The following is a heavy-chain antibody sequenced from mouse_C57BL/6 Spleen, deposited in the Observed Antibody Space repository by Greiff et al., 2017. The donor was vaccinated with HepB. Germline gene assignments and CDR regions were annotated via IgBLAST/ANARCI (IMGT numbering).Heavy chain of an antibody. CDR1: GYTFTSYW. D-gene: IGHD1-1*01. Sequence: VQLQQPGAELVRPGSSVKLSCKASGYTFTSYWMHWVKQRPIQGLEWIGNIDPSDSETHYNQKFKDKATLTVDKSSSTAYMQLSILTSEDSAVYYCARSPVITTVVAHYAMDYWGQGTSVTVSS. CDR3: ARSPVITTVVAHYAMDY. J-gene: IGHJ4*01. V-gene: IGHV1-52*01. CDR2: IDPSDSET.